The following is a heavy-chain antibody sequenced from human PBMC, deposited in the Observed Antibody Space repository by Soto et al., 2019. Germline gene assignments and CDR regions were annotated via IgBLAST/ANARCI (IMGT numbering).Heavy chain of an antibody. CDR2: IIPIFGTA. V-gene: IGHV1-69*13. D-gene: IGHD5-12*01. CDR1: GGTFSSYA. CDR3: ARDYIVDTIPYYYYGMDV. Sequence: SVKVSCKASGGTFSSYAISWVRQAPGQGLEWMGGIIPIFGTANYAQKFQGRVTITADESTSTAYMELSSLRSEDTAVYYCARDYIVDTIPYYYYGMDVWGQRTTVIVSS. J-gene: IGHJ6*01.